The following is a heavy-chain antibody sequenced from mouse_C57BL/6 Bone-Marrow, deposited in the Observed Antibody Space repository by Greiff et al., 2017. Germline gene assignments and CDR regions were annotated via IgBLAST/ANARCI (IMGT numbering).Heavy chain of an antibody. CDR1: GFTFSSYA. V-gene: IGHV5-4*01. CDR2: ISDGGSYT. Sequence: EVQLVESGGGLVKPGGSLKLSCAASGFTFSSYAMSWVRQTPEKRLEWVATISDGGSYTYYPDNVKGRFTISRDNAKNNLYLQMSHLKSEDTAMYYCARDDDYFYYYAMEYWGRGTSVTVSS. J-gene: IGHJ4*01. CDR3: ARDDDYFYYYAMEY. D-gene: IGHD2-3*01.